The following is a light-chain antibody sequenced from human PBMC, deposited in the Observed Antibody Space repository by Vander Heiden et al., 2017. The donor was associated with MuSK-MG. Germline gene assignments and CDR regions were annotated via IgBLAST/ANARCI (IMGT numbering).Light chain of an antibody. V-gene: IGKV1-5*03. CDR3: QQYNSYYT. J-gene: IGKJ2*01. Sequence: DIQMTQSPSTLSASVGDRVTITCRASQTINNWLAWYQQKPGKAPKLLIHKASNLQSGVPSRFSGSGSGTEFTLTIRSLQPDDVAIYYCQQYNSYYTFGQGTKLXIK. CDR2: KAS. CDR1: QTINNW.